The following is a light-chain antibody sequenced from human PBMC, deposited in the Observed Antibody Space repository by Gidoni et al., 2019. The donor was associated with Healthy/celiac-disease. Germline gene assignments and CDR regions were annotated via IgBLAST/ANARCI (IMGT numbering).Light chain of an antibody. Sequence: EIVLTQSPATLSLSPGERATLSCMASQSVSSYLAWYQQKPGRAPRLLIYDASNGATGIPARFSGSGSGPDFTLTISGLGPEEFAVYYCRQRSNWPITFGQGTRLEIK. CDR3: RQRSNWPIT. CDR2: DAS. V-gene: IGKV3-11*01. CDR1: QSVSSY. J-gene: IGKJ5*01.